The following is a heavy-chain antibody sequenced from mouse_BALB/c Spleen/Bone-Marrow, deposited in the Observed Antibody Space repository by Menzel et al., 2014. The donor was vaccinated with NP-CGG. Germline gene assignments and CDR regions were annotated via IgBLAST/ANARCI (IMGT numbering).Heavy chain of an antibody. CDR2: IWGGGST. Sequence: QVQLQQSGPGLVAPSQSLSITCTVSGFSLTDCGVSWIRQPPGKGLERLGVIWGGGSTYYNSALKSGLSISKDNSKSQVFLKMNSLQTDDTAMYYCARIYFDFDGFAYWGQGTLVTVSA. CDR1: GFSLTDCG. CDR3: ARIYFDFDGFAY. J-gene: IGHJ3*01. V-gene: IGHV2-6-5*01. D-gene: IGHD2-4*01.